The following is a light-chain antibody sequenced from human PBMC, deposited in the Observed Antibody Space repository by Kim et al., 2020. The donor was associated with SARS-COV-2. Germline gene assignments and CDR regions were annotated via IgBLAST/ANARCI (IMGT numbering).Light chain of an antibody. CDR2: RAS. Sequence: DVQMTQSPSTVSASAGDRVTITCRASQSINTWLAWYQQKPGKAPKFLIYRASTSESGVPSRFSGSGSGTEFTLTISSLQPDDFAAYYYQQYHHYPYTFGQGTKVDIK. V-gene: IGKV1-5*03. J-gene: IGKJ2*01. CDR3: QQYHHYPYT. CDR1: QSINTW.